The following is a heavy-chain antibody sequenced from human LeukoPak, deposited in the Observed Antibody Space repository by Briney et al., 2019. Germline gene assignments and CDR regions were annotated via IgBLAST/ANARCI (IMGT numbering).Heavy chain of an antibody. Sequence: ASVKVSCKVSGYTFTGYYMHWVRQAPGQGLEWMRWINPNSGGTNYAQKFQGRVTMTRDTSISTAYMELSRLRSDDTAVYYCARDPFWSGYYKGVGFDPWGQGTLVTVSS. CDR2: INPNSGGT. CDR3: ARDPFWSGYYKGVGFDP. J-gene: IGHJ5*02. CDR1: GYTFTGYY. V-gene: IGHV1-2*02. D-gene: IGHD3-3*01.